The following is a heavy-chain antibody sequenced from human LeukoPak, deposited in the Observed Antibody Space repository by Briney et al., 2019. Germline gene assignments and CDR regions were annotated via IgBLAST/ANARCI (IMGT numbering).Heavy chain of an antibody. V-gene: IGHV3-23*01. D-gene: IGHD1-26*01. CDR3: AKSSGSGFDH. J-gene: IGHJ4*02. CDR1: GFTFKNSA. Sequence: GGSLRLSCAASGFTFKNSAMSWVRQAPGRGLEWVSTISGSRDNSYYADSVKGRFTISRDNSKNTVSLQMNSLRTDDTAVYFCAKSSGSGFDHWGQGTLVTVSS. CDR2: ISGSRDNS.